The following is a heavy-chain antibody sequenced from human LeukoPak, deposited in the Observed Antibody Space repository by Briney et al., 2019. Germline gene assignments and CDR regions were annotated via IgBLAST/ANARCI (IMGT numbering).Heavy chain of an antibody. J-gene: IGHJ4*02. CDR1: GFTFSSYW. D-gene: IGHD3-22*01. V-gene: IGHV3-74*01. CDR2: INSDGSST. CDR3: ARAIPLYYYDSSGDY. Sequence: GGSLRLSCAAFGFTFSSYWMHWVRQAPGKGLVWVSRINSDGSSTSYADSVKGRFTISRDNAKNSLYLQMNSLRAEDTAVYYCARAIPLYYYDSSGDYWGQGTLVTVSS.